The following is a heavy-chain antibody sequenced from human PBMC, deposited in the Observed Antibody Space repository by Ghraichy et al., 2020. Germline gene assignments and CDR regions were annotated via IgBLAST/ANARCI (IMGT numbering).Heavy chain of an antibody. CDR2: ISAYNGNT. D-gene: IGHD1-26*01. CDR3: ARDHRRRWELPWGRWFDP. CDR1: GYTFTSYG. Sequence: ASVKVSCKASGYTFTSYGISWVRQAPGQGLEWMGWISAYNGNTNYAQKLQGRVTMTTDTSTSTAYMELRSLRSDDTAVYYCARDHRRRWELPWGRWFDPWGQGTLVTVSS. J-gene: IGHJ5*02. V-gene: IGHV1-18*01.